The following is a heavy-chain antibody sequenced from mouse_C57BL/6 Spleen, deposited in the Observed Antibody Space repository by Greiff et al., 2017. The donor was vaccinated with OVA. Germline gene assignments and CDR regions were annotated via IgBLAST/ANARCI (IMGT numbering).Heavy chain of an antibody. V-gene: IGHV1-72*01. CDR1: GYTFTSYW. CDR3: AYIYYDYDKVYFDY. CDR2: IDPNTGGT. D-gene: IGHD2-4*01. Sequence: QVHVKQPGAELVKPGASVKLSCTASGYTFTSYWMHWVKQRPGRGLEWIGRIDPNTGGTKYNEKFTSKATLTVDKPSSTAYRQLSSLTSEDSAVYYCAYIYYDYDKVYFDYWGQGTTLTGSS. J-gene: IGHJ2*01.